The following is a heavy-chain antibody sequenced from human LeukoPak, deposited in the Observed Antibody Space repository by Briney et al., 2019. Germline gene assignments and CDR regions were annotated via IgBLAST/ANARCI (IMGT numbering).Heavy chain of an antibody. CDR2: IYYSGST. CDR3: AREPLVVPAAISYYGMDV. J-gene: IGHJ6*02. D-gene: IGHD2-2*01. V-gene: IGHV4-30-4*01. Sequence: SETLSLTCTVSGGSISSGDYYWSWIRQPPGKGLEWIGYIYYSGSTYYNPSLKSRVTISVDTSKNQFSLKLSSVTAADTAVYYCAREPLVVPAAISYYGMDVWGQGTTVTVSS. CDR1: GGSISSGDYY.